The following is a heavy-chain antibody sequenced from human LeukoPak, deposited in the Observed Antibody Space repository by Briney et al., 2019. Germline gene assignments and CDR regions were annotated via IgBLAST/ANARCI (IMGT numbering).Heavy chain of an antibody. V-gene: IGHV3-48*04. D-gene: IGHD4-17*01. CDR1: GFTFSSYS. Sequence: GGSLRLSCAASGFTFSSYSMNWVRQAPGKGLEWVSYISSSSSTIYYADSVKGRFTISRDNAKNSLYLQMNSLRAEDTAVYYCARDLVARYGDYVSYYYYGMDVWGQGTTVTVSS. CDR2: ISSSSSTI. J-gene: IGHJ6*02. CDR3: ARDLVARYGDYVSYYYYGMDV.